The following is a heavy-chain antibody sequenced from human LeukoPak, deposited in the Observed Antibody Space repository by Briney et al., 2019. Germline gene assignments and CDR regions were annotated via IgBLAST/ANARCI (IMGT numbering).Heavy chain of an antibody. J-gene: IGHJ4*02. Sequence: PGGSLRLSCAASGFTFSSYGMSWVRQAPGKGLEWVSAISGSGGSTYYADSVKGRFTIPRDNSKNTLYLQMNSLRAEDTAVYYCAKEGSYTRYYFDYWGQGTLVTVSS. CDR1: GFTFSSYG. V-gene: IGHV3-23*01. D-gene: IGHD1-26*01. CDR2: ISGSGGST. CDR3: AKEGSYTRYYFDY.